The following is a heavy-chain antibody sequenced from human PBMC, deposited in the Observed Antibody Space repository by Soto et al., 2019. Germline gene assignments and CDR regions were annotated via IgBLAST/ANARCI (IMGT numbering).Heavy chain of an antibody. CDR2: IIPILDIA. J-gene: IGHJ4*02. CDR1: GGTFSSYT. Sequence: QVQLVQSGAEVKKPGSSVKVSCKASGGTFSSYTVSWVRQAPGQGLEWMGRIIPILDIANYAQKFQGRVTITADKSTGTAYMALSSLRFEDTAVYYCANPPRYWGQGTLVTVSS. V-gene: IGHV1-69*02. CDR3: ANPPRY.